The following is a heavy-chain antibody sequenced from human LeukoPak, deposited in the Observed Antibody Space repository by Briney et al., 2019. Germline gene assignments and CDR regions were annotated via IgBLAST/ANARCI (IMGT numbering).Heavy chain of an antibody. J-gene: IGHJ6*02. V-gene: IGHV3-66*01. Sequence: GGSLRLSCAASGFTVSSNYMSWVRQAPRKGLEWVSVIYSGGSTYYADSVKGRFTISRDNSKNTLYLQMNSLRAEDTAVYYCASTCSGGSCYSALHYYYGMDVWGQGTTVTVSS. D-gene: IGHD2-15*01. CDR1: GFTVSSNY. CDR3: ASTCSGGSCYSALHYYYGMDV. CDR2: IYSGGST.